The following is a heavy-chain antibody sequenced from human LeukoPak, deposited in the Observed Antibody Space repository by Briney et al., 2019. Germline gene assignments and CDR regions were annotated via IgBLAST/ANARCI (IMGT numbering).Heavy chain of an antibody. CDR2: IYYSGST. Sequence: SETLSLTCTVSGGSISSSSYYWGWIRQPPGKGLEWIGSIYYSGSTYYNPSLKSRVTISVDTSKNQFSLELSSVTAADTAVYYSARDPYDSSGYPDYWGQGTLVTVSS. D-gene: IGHD3-22*01. J-gene: IGHJ4*02. CDR1: GGSISSSSYY. CDR3: ARDPYDSSGYPDY. V-gene: IGHV4-39*07.